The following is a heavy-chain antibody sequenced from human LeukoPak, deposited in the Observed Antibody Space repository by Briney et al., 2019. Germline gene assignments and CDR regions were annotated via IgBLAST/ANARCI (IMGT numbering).Heavy chain of an antibody. D-gene: IGHD6-13*01. V-gene: IGHV4-39*01. CDR3: ARGTSSSRYRWFDY. CDR2: IYYSGST. J-gene: IGHJ4*02. CDR1: GGSISSSSYY. Sequence: SSETLSLTCTVSGGSISSSSYYWGWIRQPPGKGLEWIGSIYYSGSTYYNPSLKSRVTISVDTSKNQFSLKLSSVTAADTAVYYCARGTSSSRYRWFDYWGQGTLVTVSS.